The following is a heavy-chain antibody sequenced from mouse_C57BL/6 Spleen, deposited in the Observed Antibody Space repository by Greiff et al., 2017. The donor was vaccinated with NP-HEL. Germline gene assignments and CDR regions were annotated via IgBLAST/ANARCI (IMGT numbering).Heavy chain of an antibody. J-gene: IGHJ1*03. CDR3: ARTPYGSSLNFDV. CDR1: GYTFTSYW. CDR2: INPSSGYT. Sequence: VQLQQSGAELAKPGASVKLSCKASGYTFTSYWMHWVNQRPGQGLEWIGYINPSSGYTKYNQKFKDKATLTADKSSSTAYMQLSSLTYEDSAVYYCARTPYGSSLNFDVWGTGTTVTVSS. D-gene: IGHD1-1*01. V-gene: IGHV1-7*01.